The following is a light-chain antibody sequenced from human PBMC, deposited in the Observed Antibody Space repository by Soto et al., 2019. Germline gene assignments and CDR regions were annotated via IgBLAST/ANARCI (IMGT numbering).Light chain of an antibody. Sequence: QSVLTQPASVSGSPGQSITISCTGTSSDVGSYNLVSWYQQHPGKAPKLMIYEGSKRPSGVSNRFSGSKSGNTASLTISGLQAEDEADYYCCSYAGSSTFDVVXGGGTKVTVL. J-gene: IGLJ2*01. CDR2: EGS. V-gene: IGLV2-23*03. CDR3: CSYAGSSTFDVV. CDR1: SSDVGSYNL.